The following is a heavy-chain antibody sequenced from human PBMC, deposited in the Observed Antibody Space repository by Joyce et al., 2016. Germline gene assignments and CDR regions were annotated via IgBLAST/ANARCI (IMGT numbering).Heavy chain of an antibody. V-gene: IGHV1-2*02. D-gene: IGHD2-8*02. J-gene: IGHJ1*01. CDR1: GYSFIDFY. CDR3: ARTKGLWGTGLPEHLQY. Sequence: QVQLVQSGAEVKKTGASVKVSCRASGYSFIDFYLHWVRQAPGQGLEWMGWINPANGDTNYVQKFQGMVTMTRDTSIRTVYMDLSNLGSDDTAMYFCARTKGLWGTGLPEHLQYWGQGTLVTVTS. CDR2: INPANGDT.